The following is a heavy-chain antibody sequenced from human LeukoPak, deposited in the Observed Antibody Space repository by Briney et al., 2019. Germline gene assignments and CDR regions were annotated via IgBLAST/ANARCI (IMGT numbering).Heavy chain of an antibody. CDR3: ARQGRDYGSGSHGHFDY. V-gene: IGHV5-51*01. CDR1: GYSFTSYW. D-gene: IGHD3-10*01. CDR2: IYPGDSDT. J-gene: IGHJ4*02. Sequence: GESLKISCKGSGYSFTSYWVGWVRQMPGKGLEWMGIIYPGDSDTRYSPSFQGQVTISADKSISTAYLQWSSLKASDTAMYYCARQGRDYGSGSHGHFDYWGQGTLVTVSS.